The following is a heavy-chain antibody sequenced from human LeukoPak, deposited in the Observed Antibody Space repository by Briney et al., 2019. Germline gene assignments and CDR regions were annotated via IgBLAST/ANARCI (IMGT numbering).Heavy chain of an antibody. CDR2: IWYDGSNK. J-gene: IGHJ4*02. Sequence: PGRSLRLSCAASGFTFSSYGMHWVRQAPGKGLEWVAVIWYDGSNKYYADSVKGRFTISRDNSKNTLYLQMNSLRAEDTAVYYCARSRTAMDGVFDYWGQGTLVTVSS. CDR3: ARSRTAMDGVFDY. CDR1: GFTFSSYG. V-gene: IGHV3-33*01. D-gene: IGHD5-18*01.